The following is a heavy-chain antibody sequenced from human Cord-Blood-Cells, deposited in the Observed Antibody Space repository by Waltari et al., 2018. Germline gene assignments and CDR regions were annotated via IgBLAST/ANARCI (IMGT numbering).Heavy chain of an antibody. CDR2: INTSGGST. CDR1: GYTFPSYY. J-gene: IGHJ4*02. D-gene: IGHD5-18*01. CDR3: AREKSGYSYVDY. V-gene: IGHV1-46*03. Sequence: QVQLVQSGAEVKKPGASVKVSCKASGYTFPSYYLHWVRQAPGQGLEWMGRINTSGGSTSDEQKFQGRVNMTRDTSTSTVYMELSSLRSEDTAVYYCAREKSGYSYVDYWGQGTLVTVSS.